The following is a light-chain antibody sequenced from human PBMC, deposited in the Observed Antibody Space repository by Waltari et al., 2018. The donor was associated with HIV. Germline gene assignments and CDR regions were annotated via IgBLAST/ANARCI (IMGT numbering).Light chain of an antibody. CDR1: QSIASN. CDR2: GAS. J-gene: IGKJ4*01. CDR3: QQYYSTPLT. V-gene: IGKV3-15*01. Sequence: EIVMTQSPATLSVSPGERATVSCRASQSIASNLAWYQQKPGQAPRLLIHGASTRATGIPARFSGSGSGTDFTLTISSLQAEDVAVYYCQQYYSTPLTFGGGTKVEIK.